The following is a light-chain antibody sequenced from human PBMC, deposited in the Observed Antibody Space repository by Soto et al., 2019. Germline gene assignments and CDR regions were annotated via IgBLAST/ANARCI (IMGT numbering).Light chain of an antibody. CDR3: CSYAGSSTFRV. J-gene: IGLJ2*01. V-gene: IGLV2-23*03. CDR2: EGS. CDR1: SSDVGSYNL. Sequence: QSVLTQPASVSGSPGQSITISCTGTSSDVGSYNLVSWYQQHPGKAPKLMIYEGSKRPSGVSNRFSGSKSGNTASLTISGLQAEDEADYYCCSYAGSSTFRVFGGGTKLTV.